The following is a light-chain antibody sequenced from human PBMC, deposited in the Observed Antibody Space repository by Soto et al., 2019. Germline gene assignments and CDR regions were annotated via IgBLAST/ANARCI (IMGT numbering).Light chain of an antibody. Sequence: QAVVTQPPSVSGAPGQRVTISCTGSSSNIGAGYDVHWYQQLPGTAPKLLIYGNSNRPSGVPDRFSGSKSGTSASLAITGLQAEDEADYYCQSYDSSLGGRVFGGGPRSPS. CDR2: GNS. V-gene: IGLV1-40*01. J-gene: IGLJ3*02. CDR1: SSNIGAGYD. CDR3: QSYDSSLGGRV.